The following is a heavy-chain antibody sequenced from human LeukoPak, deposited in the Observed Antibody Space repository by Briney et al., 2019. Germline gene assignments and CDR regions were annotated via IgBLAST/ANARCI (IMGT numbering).Heavy chain of an antibody. V-gene: IGHV3-66*01. CDR1: GFTVSSNY. CDR2: SYTGGNT. Sequence: GGSLRLSCAASGFTVSSNYMSWVRQAPGKGLEWVSVSYTGGNTHYADSVKGRFTLSRDNSKNTVYLQMNSLRVEDTAMYYCASISDLLYYFDSWGQGTLVSVSS. CDR3: ASISDLLYYFDS. J-gene: IGHJ4*02.